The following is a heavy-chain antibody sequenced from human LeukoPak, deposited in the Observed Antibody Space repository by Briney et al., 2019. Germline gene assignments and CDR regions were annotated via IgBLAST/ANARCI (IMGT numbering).Heavy chain of an antibody. V-gene: IGHV4-59*01. D-gene: IGHD1-1*01. CDR2: IYYSGST. CDR1: GGSISSYY. J-gene: IGHJ6*04. Sequence: PSETLSLTCTVSGGSISSYYWSWIRQPPGKGLDWIGYIYYSGSTNYNPSLNSRVTISVDTSKNQFSLKLSSVTAADTAVYYCARSTRRRRGDYYYYGMDVWGKGTTVTVSS. CDR3: ARSTRRRRGDYYYYGMDV.